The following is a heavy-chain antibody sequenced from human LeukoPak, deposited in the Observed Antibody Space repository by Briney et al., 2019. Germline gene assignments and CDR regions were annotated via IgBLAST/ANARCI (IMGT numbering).Heavy chain of an antibody. V-gene: IGHV4-38-2*01. CDR1: GFRFNTYW. CDR3: ATGQSEVYVVRMDY. J-gene: IGHJ4*02. D-gene: IGHD2-8*01. Sequence: PGGSLRLSCAASGFRFNTYWMSWVRQSPGKGLEWIGSAYHTGATNYNPSLESRVSMSVDTSKNQFSLRLTSATAADTALYYCATGQSEVYVVRMDYWGQGILVTVSS. CDR2: AYHTGAT.